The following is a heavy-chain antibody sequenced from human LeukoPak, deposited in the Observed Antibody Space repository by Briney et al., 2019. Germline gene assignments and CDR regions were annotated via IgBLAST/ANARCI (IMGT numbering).Heavy chain of an antibody. V-gene: IGHV4-59*08. CDR3: ARQGGGFWYFDL. D-gene: IGHD6-25*01. J-gene: IGHJ2*01. CDR1: GGSISSYY. Sequence: SETLSLTCAVSGGSISSYYWSWIRQPPGKGLEWVGYIYCSGSTNYNPSLKSRVTISVDTSKNQFSLKLSSVTAADTAVYYCARQGGGFWYFDLWGRGTLVTVSS. CDR2: IYCSGST.